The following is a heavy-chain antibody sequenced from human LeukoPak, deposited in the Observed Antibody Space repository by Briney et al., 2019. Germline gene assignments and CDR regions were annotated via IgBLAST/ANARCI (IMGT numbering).Heavy chain of an antibody. D-gene: IGHD2-21*02. CDR3: VKDGCGDHCYLDY. J-gene: IGHJ4*02. CDR1: GFTFDDYG. V-gene: IGHV3-9*03. Sequence: PGWSLRLSCAVSGFTFDDYGMHWVRQVPGKGLEWVSGINWNSGTIAYADSVKGRFIISRDNAKNLFSLQMNSLRTDDMAMYYCVKDGCGDHCYLDYWGQGTLVTVSS. CDR2: INWNSGTI.